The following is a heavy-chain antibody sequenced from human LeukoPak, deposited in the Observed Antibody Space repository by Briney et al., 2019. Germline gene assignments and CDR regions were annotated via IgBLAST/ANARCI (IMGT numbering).Heavy chain of an antibody. CDR2: INSDGSST. CDR3: ASSYNYGFPY. D-gene: IGHD1-20*01. CDR1: VFTFSIYW. V-gene: IGHV3-74*01. J-gene: IGHJ4*02. Sequence: GGSLRLSSAASVFTFSIYWILWVRQAPGKGLVWFSRINSDGSSTTYADSVKGRFTISRDNAKNTVYLQMNTLRAEDTAVYYCASSYNYGFPYWGQGPLVTVSS.